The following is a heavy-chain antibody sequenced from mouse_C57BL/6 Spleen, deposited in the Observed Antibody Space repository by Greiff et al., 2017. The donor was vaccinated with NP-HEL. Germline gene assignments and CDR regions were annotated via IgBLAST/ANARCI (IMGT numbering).Heavy chain of an antibody. V-gene: IGHV1-15*01. CDR2: IDPETGGT. D-gene: IGHD2-12*01. J-gene: IGHJ2*01. CDR3: KRSGRGYSNDEDFDY. CDR1: GYTFTDYE. Sequence: VQLQQSGAELVRPGASVTLSCKASGYTFTDYEMHWVKQTPVHGLDWIGAIDPETGGTDYIQKFKGKAILTADTSSSTAYMELRSLTSEDSAVYDGKRSGRGYSNDEDFDYWGQGTTLTVSS.